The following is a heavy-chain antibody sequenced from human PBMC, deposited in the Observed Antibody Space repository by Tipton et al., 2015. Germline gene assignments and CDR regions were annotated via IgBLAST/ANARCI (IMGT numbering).Heavy chain of an antibody. J-gene: IGHJ4*02. Sequence: SLRLSCAASGFTFSNYYMSWIRQAPGKGLEWLSYIDSSGSTIYYADSVKGRFTISRDNAKNSLFLQMDNLRAEDTAVYYCARVTSFTYYFDFWGQGALVTVSS. CDR1: GFTFSNYY. D-gene: IGHD2-2*01. CDR2: IDSSGSTI. CDR3: ARVTSFTYYFDF. V-gene: IGHV3-11*04.